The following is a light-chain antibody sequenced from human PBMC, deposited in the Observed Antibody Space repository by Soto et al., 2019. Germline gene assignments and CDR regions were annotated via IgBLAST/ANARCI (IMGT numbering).Light chain of an antibody. CDR1: QSVSSGH. J-gene: IGKJ1*01. Sequence: GLTQCAGTGPWWIGERAYLSCRGSQSVSSGHLAWYQQKPGQAPRLLIYGASSRATGIPARFSGSGSGTNFTLTISMLEPEAYAVYYSQQDGHPLWTFGQGTKVDIK. V-gene: IGKV3-20*01. CDR2: GAS. CDR3: QQDGHPLWT.